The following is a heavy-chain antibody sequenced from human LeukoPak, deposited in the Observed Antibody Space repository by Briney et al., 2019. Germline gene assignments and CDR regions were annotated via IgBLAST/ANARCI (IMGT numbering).Heavy chain of an antibody. CDR3: ARSLYGVNTWFDY. Sequence: GESLKITCKGSGYNSTIHPTRPARQKPGKGLERMGIIYPGDSDTRYSPSFQGQVTISADKSISTAYLQWSSLKASDTAMYYCARSLYGVNTWFDYWGQGTLVTVSS. V-gene: IGHV5-51*01. D-gene: IGHD4/OR15-4a*01. CDR2: IYPGDSDT. CDR1: GYNSTIHP. J-gene: IGHJ4*02.